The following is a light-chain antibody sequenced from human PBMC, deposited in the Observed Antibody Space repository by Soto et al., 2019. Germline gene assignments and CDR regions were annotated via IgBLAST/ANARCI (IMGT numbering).Light chain of an antibody. J-gene: IGKJ4*01. V-gene: IGKV1-39*01. CDR3: QQSFSTPLT. Sequence: DLRMTQSPSSLSASVGDRVTITCRASQDISRHLNWYQQTPGKAPKLLIDGPFSSHSGVPSRFSGSGSGTDFTLTISSLQPEDSATYYCQQSFSTPLTFGGGTRVEIK. CDR2: GPF. CDR1: QDISRH.